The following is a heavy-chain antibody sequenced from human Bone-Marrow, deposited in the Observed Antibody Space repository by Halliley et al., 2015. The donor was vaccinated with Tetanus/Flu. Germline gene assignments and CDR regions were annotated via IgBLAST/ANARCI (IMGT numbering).Heavy chain of an antibody. Sequence: QLVQSGAEVKKPGESLKISCKGSGYTFTSYWIVWVRQMPGRGLEWMGITYPGGSNTRYSPSFQGQVTISADKSIRTAYLQWSSLQAADPAVYSCARRIAVANTGHYFDYWGQGTLVTVSS. V-gene: IGHV5-51*03. D-gene: IGHD6-19*01. CDR1: GYTFTSYW. CDR2: TYPGGSNT. CDR3: ARRIAVANTGHYFDY. J-gene: IGHJ4*02.